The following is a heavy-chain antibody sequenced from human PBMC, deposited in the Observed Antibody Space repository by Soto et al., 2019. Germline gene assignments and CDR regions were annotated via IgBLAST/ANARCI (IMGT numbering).Heavy chain of an antibody. CDR3: ARGGLGYCSGGSCHFDY. Sequence: PSETLSLTCTVSGGSISSYYWSWIRQPPGKGLEWIGYIYYSGSTNYNPSLKSRVTISVDTSKNQFSLKLSSVTAADTAVYYCARGGLGYCSGGSCHFDYWGQGTLVTVSS. D-gene: IGHD2-15*01. CDR2: IYYSGST. CDR1: GGSISSYY. J-gene: IGHJ4*02. V-gene: IGHV4-59*01.